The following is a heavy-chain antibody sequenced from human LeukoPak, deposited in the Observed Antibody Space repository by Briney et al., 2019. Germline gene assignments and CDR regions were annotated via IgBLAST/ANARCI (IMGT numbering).Heavy chain of an antibody. V-gene: IGHV4-59*01. CDR3: ARYYYDSSGYYGGFDY. CDR2: IYYSGST. CDR1: GGSINSYY. Sequence: SETLSLTCTVAGGSINSYYWSWIRQPPGKGLEWIGYIYYSGSTNYNPSLKSRVTISVDTSKNQFSLKLSSVTAADTAVYYCARYYYDSSGYYGGFDYWGKGTLVTVS. D-gene: IGHD3-22*01. J-gene: IGHJ4*02.